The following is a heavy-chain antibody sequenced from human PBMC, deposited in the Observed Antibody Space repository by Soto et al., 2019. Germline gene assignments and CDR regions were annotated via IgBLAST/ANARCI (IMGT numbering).Heavy chain of an antibody. D-gene: IGHD6-13*01. V-gene: IGHV3-7*01. CDR3: AIELVLFAFDI. CDR1: GFTFSSYW. Sequence: GGSLRLSCAASGFTFSSYWMSWVRQAPGKGLEWVANIKQDGSEKYYVDSVKGRFTISRDNAKNSLYLQMNSLRAEDTAVYYCAIELVLFAFDIWGQVTMVTVSS. J-gene: IGHJ3*02. CDR2: IKQDGSEK.